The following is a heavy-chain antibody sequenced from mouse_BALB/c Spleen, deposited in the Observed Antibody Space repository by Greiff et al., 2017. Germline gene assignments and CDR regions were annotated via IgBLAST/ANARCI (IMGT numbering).Heavy chain of an antibody. J-gene: IGHJ4*01. D-gene: IGHD2-14*01. CDR3: ARAYYRYDKDAMDY. V-gene: IGHV5-6-2*01. Sequence: EVQLVESGGGLVKLGGSLKLSCAASGFTFSSYYMSWVRQTPEKRLELVAAINSNGGSTYYPDTVKGRFTISRDNAKNTLYLQMSSLKSEDTALYYCARAYYRYDKDAMDYWGQGTSVTVSS. CDR2: INSNGGST. CDR1: GFTFSSYY.